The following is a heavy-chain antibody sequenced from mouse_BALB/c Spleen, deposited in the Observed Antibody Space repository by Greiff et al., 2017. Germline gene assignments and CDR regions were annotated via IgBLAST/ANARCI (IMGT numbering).Heavy chain of an antibody. Sequence: VQGVESGPGLVAPSQSLSITCTVSGFSLTGYGVNWVRQPPGKGLEWLGMIWGDGSTDYNSALKSRLSISKDNSKSQVFLKMNSLQTDDTARYYCARDPGYDGSAWFAYWGQGTLVTVSA. CDR1: GFSLTGYG. V-gene: IGHV2-6-7*01. D-gene: IGHD2-3*01. J-gene: IGHJ3*01. CDR2: IWGDGST. CDR3: ARDPGYDGSAWFAY.